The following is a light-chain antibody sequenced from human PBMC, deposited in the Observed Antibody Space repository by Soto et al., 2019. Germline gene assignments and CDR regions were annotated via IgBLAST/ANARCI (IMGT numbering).Light chain of an antibody. V-gene: IGKV3-20*01. CDR1: QSVSSSY. J-gene: IGKJ1*01. CDR2: AAY. CDR3: QQYGSSPEWT. Sequence: EILLTQSPGTLSLYLGERATLSWRTSQSVSSSYLAWYQKRPGQAPRLLFYAAYSKATGIPDRFSGSGSGTDFTLTISRLDPEDFAVYYCQQYGSSPEWTFGQGTKV.